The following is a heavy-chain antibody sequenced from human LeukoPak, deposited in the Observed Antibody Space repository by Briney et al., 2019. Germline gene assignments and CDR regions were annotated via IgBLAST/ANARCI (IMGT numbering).Heavy chain of an antibody. Sequence: GGSLRLSCAASGFTFSSYGMHWVRQAPGKGLEWVAFIRYDGSNKYYADSVKGRFTISRDNSKNTLYLQMNSLRAEDTAVYYRAKDPDPPGNYFDYWGQGTLVTVSS. CDR3: AKDPDPPGNYFDY. CDR1: GFTFSSYG. J-gene: IGHJ4*02. D-gene: IGHD1-14*01. CDR2: IRYDGSNK. V-gene: IGHV3-30*02.